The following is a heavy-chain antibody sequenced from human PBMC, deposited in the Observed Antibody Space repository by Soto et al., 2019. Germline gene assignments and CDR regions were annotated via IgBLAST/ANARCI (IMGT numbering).Heavy chain of an antibody. CDR1: GGSISSGGYY. Sequence: SETLSLTCTVSGGSISSGGYYWSWIRQHPGKGLEWIGYIYYSGSTYYNPSLKSRVTISVDTSKNQFSLKLSSVAAADTAVYYCARESPYDSSGYLYWGQGTLVTVSS. J-gene: IGHJ4*02. CDR3: ARESPYDSSGYLY. V-gene: IGHV4-31*03. D-gene: IGHD3-22*01. CDR2: IYYSGST.